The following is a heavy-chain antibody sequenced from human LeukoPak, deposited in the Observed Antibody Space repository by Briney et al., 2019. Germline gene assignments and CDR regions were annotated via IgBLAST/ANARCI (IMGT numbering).Heavy chain of an antibody. D-gene: IGHD1-26*01. CDR2: ISDTGSGT. V-gene: IGHV3-23*01. Sequence: GGSLRLSCAASGVMFSSHGMSWVRQAPGKGLEWVPSISDTGSGTCYADSVKGRFTMSRDNSKNTLYLQMNSLRAEDTAVYYCAKNLLGSESFSWYFDLWGRGTLVTVSS. CDR3: AKNLLGSESFSWYFDL. J-gene: IGHJ2*01. CDR1: GVMFSSHG.